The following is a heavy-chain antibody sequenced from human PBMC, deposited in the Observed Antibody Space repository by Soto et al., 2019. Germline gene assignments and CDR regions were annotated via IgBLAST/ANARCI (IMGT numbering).Heavy chain of an antibody. CDR3: ARKEAAGSYWYFDL. CDR2: ISWDGGST. V-gene: IGHV3-43*01. J-gene: IGHJ2*01. CDR1: GFTFDDYT. D-gene: IGHD6-13*01. Sequence: GVLRLSCAASGFTFDDYTMHWVRQAPGKGLEWVSLISWDGGSTYYADSVKGRFTISRDNSKNSLYLQMNSLRTEDTALYYCARKEAAGSYWYFDLWGRGNLVTVSS.